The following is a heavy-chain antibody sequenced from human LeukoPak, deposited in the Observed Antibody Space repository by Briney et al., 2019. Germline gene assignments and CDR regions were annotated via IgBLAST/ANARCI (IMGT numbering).Heavy chain of an antibody. CDR3: AREVAAAGRSFDY. Sequence: GGSLRLSCAASGFTFSSYSMNWVRRAPGKGLEWVSYISSSSSTIYYADSVKGRFTISRDNAKSSLYLQMNSLRAEDTAVYYCAREVAAAGRSFDYWGQGTLVTVSS. J-gene: IGHJ4*02. CDR1: GFTFSSYS. V-gene: IGHV3-48*01. CDR2: ISSSSSTI. D-gene: IGHD6-13*01.